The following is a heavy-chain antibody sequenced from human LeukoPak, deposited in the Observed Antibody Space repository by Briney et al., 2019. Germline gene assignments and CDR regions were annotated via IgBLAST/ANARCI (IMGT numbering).Heavy chain of an antibody. J-gene: IGHJ4*02. V-gene: IGHV3-23*01. Sequence: GGSLRLSCAASGFTFSSYAMTWVRQAPGKGLEWVSAITNSGDYTDYADSVKGRFTISRDNSKSTVFLQMNSLRAEDTAVYYCAKRSGSNYGYNDFWGQGTLVT. CDR3: AKRSGSNYGYNDF. CDR2: ITNSGDYT. CDR1: GFTFSSYA. D-gene: IGHD5-18*01.